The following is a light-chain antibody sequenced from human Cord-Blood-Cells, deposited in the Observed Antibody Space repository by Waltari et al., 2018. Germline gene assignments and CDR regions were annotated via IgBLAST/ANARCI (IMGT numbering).Light chain of an antibody. CDR1: QGISSY. CDR2: AAS. V-gene: IGKV1-8*01. Sequence: AIRMTQSPSSFSASTGDRGTITCRASQGISSYLAWYQQKPGKAPRLLIYAASTLQSGFPSRFSGSGSGTDFTLTISCLQSEDFATYYCQQYYSYPITFGQGTRLEIK. J-gene: IGKJ5*01. CDR3: QQYYSYPIT.